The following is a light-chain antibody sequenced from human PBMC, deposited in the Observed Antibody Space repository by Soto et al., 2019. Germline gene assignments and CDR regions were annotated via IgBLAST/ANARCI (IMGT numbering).Light chain of an antibody. Sequence: QSALTQPASVSGSPGQSITISCTGTSSDIGGYKYVSWYQQHPGIAPKLMIYEATKRTSGVAARFSGSKSGNTASLTISGLQAEDEADYYCWSYAGPTTIWVFGGGTKVTVL. CDR2: EAT. CDR3: WSYAGPTTIWV. CDR1: SSDIGGYKY. J-gene: IGLJ3*02. V-gene: IGLV2-14*01.